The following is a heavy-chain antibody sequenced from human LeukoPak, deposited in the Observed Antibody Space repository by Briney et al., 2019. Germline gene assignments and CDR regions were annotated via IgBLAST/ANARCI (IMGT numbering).Heavy chain of an antibody. V-gene: IGHV1-46*01. CDR2: INPSGGST. D-gene: IGHD5-18*01. CDR3: ARAPQTKRGYSYGHLDY. CDR1: GYTFTSYY. Sequence: ASVKVSCTASGYTFTSYYMHWVRQAPGQGLEWMGIINPSGGSTSYAQKFQGRVTMTRDTSTSTVYMELSSLRSADTAVYYCARAPQTKRGYSYGHLDYWGQGTLVTVSS. J-gene: IGHJ4*02.